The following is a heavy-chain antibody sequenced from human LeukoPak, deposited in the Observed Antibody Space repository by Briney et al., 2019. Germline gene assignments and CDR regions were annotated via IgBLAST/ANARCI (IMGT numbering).Heavy chain of an antibody. CDR3: ARGSDGWFAFDY. CDR1: QFSVTTNY. V-gene: IGHV3-66*01. Sequence: GGSLRLSCAASQFSVTTNYMSWVRQAPGKGLEWVSIIYSTGGKYYADSVKGRFTISRDNSRHTLNLQMNSLRAEDTAIYYCARGSDGWFAFDYWGQGILVTVSS. J-gene: IGHJ4*02. D-gene: IGHD6-19*01. CDR2: IYSTGGK.